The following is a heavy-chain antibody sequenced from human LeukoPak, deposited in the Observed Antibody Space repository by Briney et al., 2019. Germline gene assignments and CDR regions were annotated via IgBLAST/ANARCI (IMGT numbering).Heavy chain of an antibody. V-gene: IGHV3-23*01. CDR1: GFTFTNYA. CDR2: ISNTGTDT. J-gene: IGHJ6*02. D-gene: IGHD3-10*01. CDR3: AKVPYSDYGSGRPPFMDV. Sequence: GGSLRLSCVASGFTFTNYAMSWIRQAPGKGLEWVSTISNTGTDTCYADSVQGRFTISRDNSENTLYLQMNNLRAEDTAIYYCAKVPYSDYGSGRPPFMDVWGQGTTVAVSS.